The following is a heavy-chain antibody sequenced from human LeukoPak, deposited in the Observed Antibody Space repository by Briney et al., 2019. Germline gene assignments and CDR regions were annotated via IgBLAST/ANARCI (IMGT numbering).Heavy chain of an antibody. J-gene: IGHJ4*02. CDR1: GYTFTSYG. CDR2: ISAYNGNT. Sequence: ASVKVSCKASGYTFTSYGISWVRQAPGQGLEWMGWISAYNGNTNYAQKLQGRVTKTTDTSTSTAYMELRSLRSDDTAVYYCARDHLGGYDFDYWGQGTLVTVSS. V-gene: IGHV1-18*04. CDR3: ARDHLGGYDFDY. D-gene: IGHD5-12*01.